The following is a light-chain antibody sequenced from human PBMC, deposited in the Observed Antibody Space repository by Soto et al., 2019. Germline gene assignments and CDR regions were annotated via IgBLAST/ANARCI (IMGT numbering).Light chain of an antibody. CDR3: QSYDSSLSGSVV. CDR2: GNS. V-gene: IGLV1-40*01. CDR1: SSNIGAGYD. Sequence: QSVLTQPPSVSGAPGQRVTISCTGSSSNIGAGYDVHWYQQLPGTAPKLLIYGNSNRPSGVPDRFSGSKSGTSASLAITGLQAEDEADYYCQSYDSSLSGSVVFGRGTKLIVL. J-gene: IGLJ2*01.